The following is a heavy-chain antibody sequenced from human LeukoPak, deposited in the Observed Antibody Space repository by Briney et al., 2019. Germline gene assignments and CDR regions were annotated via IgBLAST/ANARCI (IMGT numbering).Heavy chain of an antibody. CDR1: GYTFTSYG. V-gene: IGHV1-18*01. CDR3: ARAPYCSSTSCYGEFDY. CDR2: ISAYNGNT. Sequence: ASVKVSCKASGYTFTSYGISWVRQAPGQGLEWMGWISAYNGNTNYAQKLQGRVTMTTDTSTSTAYMELRSLRSDDTAVYYCARAPYCSSTSCYGEFDYWGQGTLVTVSS. J-gene: IGHJ4*02. D-gene: IGHD2-2*01.